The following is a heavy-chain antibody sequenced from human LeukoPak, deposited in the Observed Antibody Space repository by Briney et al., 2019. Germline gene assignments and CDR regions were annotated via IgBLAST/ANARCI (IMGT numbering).Heavy chain of an antibody. Sequence: ASVKVSCKVSGYTLTELSMHWVRQAPGKGLEWMGGFDPEDSETIYAQKFQGRVTMTEDTSTDTAYMELSSLRSEDTAVYYCATGAGPPIAAADHYYYYYGMDVWGKGTTVTVSS. D-gene: IGHD6-13*01. V-gene: IGHV1-24*01. CDR3: ATGAGPPIAAADHYYYYYGMDV. J-gene: IGHJ6*04. CDR1: GYTLTELS. CDR2: FDPEDSET.